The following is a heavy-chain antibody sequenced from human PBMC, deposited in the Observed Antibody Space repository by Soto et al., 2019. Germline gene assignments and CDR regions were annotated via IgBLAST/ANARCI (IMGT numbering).Heavy chain of an antibody. CDR2: IWYDGSNT. J-gene: IGHJ3*02. CDR3: TRDPLIAVAAYDAFDI. V-gene: IGHV3-33*01. D-gene: IGHD6-19*01. CDR1: GFTFSSYG. Sequence: QVQLVESGGGVVQRGGSLRLSCSSSGFTFSSYGMHWVRQAPGKWLEWVAVIWYDGSNTYYADSVKGRYTISRDDSKNTVYLQMNSLGAEDTAVYYCTRDPLIAVAAYDAFDIWGQGTSVTVSS.